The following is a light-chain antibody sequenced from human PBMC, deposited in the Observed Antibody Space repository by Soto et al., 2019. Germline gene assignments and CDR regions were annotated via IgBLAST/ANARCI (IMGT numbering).Light chain of an antibody. CDR1: ESINSW. Sequence: DIQLPQSPSTLSRSVGDRVTITCRASESINSWLAWYQQRPGKAPKLLIYKASTLQSGVPSRFSGSGSGTEFTLTISSLQPEDLASYYCQHYKTYPWTFGQGTKVDIK. V-gene: IGKV1-5*03. CDR3: QHYKTYPWT. J-gene: IGKJ1*01. CDR2: KAS.